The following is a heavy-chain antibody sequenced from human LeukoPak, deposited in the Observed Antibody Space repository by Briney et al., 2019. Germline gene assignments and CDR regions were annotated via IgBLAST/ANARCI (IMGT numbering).Heavy chain of an antibody. V-gene: IGHV5-51*01. CDR2: IYTGDFDT. Sequence: ESLKISCKGSGYSFTSDCICCVRQMPGKSLEWMVSIYTGDFDTRYSPSFQGQVTISADKSISTAYLQWSSLKASDTAMYYCARQMTTVTTCWFDPWGQGTLVTVSS. D-gene: IGHD4-17*01. CDR1: GYSFTSDC. J-gene: IGHJ5*02. CDR3: ARQMTTVTTCWFDP.